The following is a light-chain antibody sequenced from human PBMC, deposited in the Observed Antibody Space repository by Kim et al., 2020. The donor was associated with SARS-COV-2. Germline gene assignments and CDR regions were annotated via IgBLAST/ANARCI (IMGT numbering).Light chain of an antibody. J-gene: IGKJ4*01. CDR3: QQYNSYSLT. CDR2: GAS. Sequence: DIQMTQSPSTLSASVGDRVTITCRAIQSISSWLAWYQQKPGKAPKLLIYGASSLESGVPSRFSGSGSGTEFTLAISSLQPDDFATYYCQQYNSYSLTFGGGTKVDIK. CDR1: QSISSW. V-gene: IGKV1-5*01.